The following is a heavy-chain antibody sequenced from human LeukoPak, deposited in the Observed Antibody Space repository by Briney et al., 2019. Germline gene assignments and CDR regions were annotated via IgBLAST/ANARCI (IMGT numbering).Heavy chain of an antibody. CDR3: AKGRYGSGSYSY. D-gene: IGHD3-10*01. V-gene: IGHV3-23*01. CDR1: GFAFSSYA. J-gene: IGHJ4*02. Sequence: GGSLRLSCAASGFAFSSYAMSWVRQAPGKGLEWVSAISGSGGSTYYADSVKGRFTISRDNSKNTLYLQMNSLRAEDTAVYYCAKGRYGSGSYSYWGQGTLVTVSS. CDR2: ISGSGGST.